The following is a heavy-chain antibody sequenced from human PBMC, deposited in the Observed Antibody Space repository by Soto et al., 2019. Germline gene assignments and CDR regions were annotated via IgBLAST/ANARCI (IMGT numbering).Heavy chain of an antibody. CDR2: INHSGST. V-gene: IGHV4-34*01. CDR3: ESPRSDQRRLAPFDY. Sequence: PSETLSLTFAVYGGSFSGYYWTWIRQPPGKGLEGSGEINHSGSTNYNPSLKGRVTISVDTSKNQFSLKLSSVTAADTAVYYCESPRSDQRRLAPFDYWGQGTLVTVSS. D-gene: IGHD2-15*01. CDR1: GGSFSGYY. J-gene: IGHJ4*02.